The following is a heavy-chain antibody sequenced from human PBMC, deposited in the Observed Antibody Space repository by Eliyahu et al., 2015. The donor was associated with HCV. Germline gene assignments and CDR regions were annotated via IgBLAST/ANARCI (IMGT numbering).Heavy chain of an antibody. D-gene: IGHD3-22*01. V-gene: IGHV3-23*04. CDR3: AKDYSSASRFTMAVVVTQAFDY. CDR1: GFTFXNYG. CDR2: ISGGGGST. J-gene: IGHJ4*02. Sequence: EVQLVESGGTLVQPGGSLRLSCAASGFTFXNYGMSWVRQAPGKGLXWVSXISGGGGSTYYADSVKGRFTISRDNSKNTVYLQMHSLRGEDTALYYCAKDYSSASRFTMAVVVTQAFDYWGQGTLVTVSS.